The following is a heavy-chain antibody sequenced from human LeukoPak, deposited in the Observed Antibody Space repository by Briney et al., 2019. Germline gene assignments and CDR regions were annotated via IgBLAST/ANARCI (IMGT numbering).Heavy chain of an antibody. CDR1: GGSFSGYY. CDR3: ARGTDRSKVAY. CDR2: IHPSGST. D-gene: IGHD3-22*01. J-gene: IGHJ4*02. V-gene: IGHV4-34*01. Sequence: SETLSLTCAVYGGSFSGYYWSWIRQPPGKGLEWIGEIHPSGSTNYSPPLNSRVTISVDTSKNQFSLKLSSVTAADTAVYYCARGTDRSKVAYWGQGTLVTVSS.